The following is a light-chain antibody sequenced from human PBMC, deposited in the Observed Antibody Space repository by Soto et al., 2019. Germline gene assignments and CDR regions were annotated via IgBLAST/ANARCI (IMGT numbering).Light chain of an antibody. V-gene: IGKV3-15*01. Sequence: EIVMTQSPATLSVSPGERATLSCSASQSVSSNLAWYQQKPGQAPRLLIYGASTRANGIPARFSGSGYGTEFTLTISRLQSEDFAVYYCQQYNNWPPYTFGQGTKLEI. CDR3: QQYNNWPPYT. CDR1: QSVSSN. CDR2: GAS. J-gene: IGKJ2*01.